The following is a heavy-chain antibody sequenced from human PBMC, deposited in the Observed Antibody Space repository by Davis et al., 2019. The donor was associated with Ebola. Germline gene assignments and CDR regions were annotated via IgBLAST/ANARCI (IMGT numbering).Heavy chain of an antibody. Sequence: ASVKVSCKASGGTFSSYTISWVRQAPGQGLEWMGWISAYNGNTNYAQKFQGRVTITRDTSASTAYMELRDLRSDDTALYYCARGAQWLGMPFDYWGQGTLVTVSS. CDR2: ISAYNGNT. J-gene: IGHJ4*02. V-gene: IGHV1-18*01. CDR1: GGTFSSYT. CDR3: ARGAQWLGMPFDY. D-gene: IGHD6-19*01.